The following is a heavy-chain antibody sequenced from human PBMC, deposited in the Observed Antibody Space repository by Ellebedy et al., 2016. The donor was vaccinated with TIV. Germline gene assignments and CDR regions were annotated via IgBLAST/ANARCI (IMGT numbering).Heavy chain of an antibody. V-gene: IGHV3-74*01. CDR3: AKDAWGDLPY. Sequence: GGSLRLSXAASGFTFSIDWLHWVRQAPGKGLVWVSRINGDGSSTSYADSVEGRFTISRDNAKNMLYLHMNNLRAEDTAVYYCAKDAWGDLPYWGQGTLVTVSS. J-gene: IGHJ4*02. CDR2: INGDGSST. D-gene: IGHD2-21*02. CDR1: GFTFSIDW.